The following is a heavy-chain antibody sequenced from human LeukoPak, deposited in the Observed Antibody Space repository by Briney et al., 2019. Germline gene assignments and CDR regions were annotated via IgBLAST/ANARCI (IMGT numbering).Heavy chain of an antibody. CDR1: GFTFDYYP. V-gene: IGHV3-43D*04. J-gene: IGHJ4*02. CDR3: ARPPTAYYYGSGSFKEPWYFDY. Sequence: PGGSLRLSCVVSGFTFDYYPMHWVRQAPGKGLEWVSLISWDGGTTRYADSVKGRFTISRDNAKNSLYLQMDSLRAEDTAVYYCARPPTAYYYGSGSFKEPWYFDYWGQGTLVTVSS. CDR2: ISWDGGTT. D-gene: IGHD3-10*01.